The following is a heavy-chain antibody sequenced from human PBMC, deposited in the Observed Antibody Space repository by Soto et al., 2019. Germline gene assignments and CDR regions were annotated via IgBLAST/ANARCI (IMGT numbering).Heavy chain of an antibody. V-gene: IGHV1-69*01. Sequence: QVQLVQSGAEVKKPGSSVKVSCKASGGTFSSYAISWVRQAPGQGLEWMGGIIPIFGTANYAQKFQGRVTITADESTSTAYMELSSLRSQDTAVYYCARALAYCGGDCYSSIDYWGQGTLVTVSS. CDR2: IIPIFGTA. D-gene: IGHD2-21*02. CDR1: GGTFSSYA. CDR3: ARALAYCGGDCYSSIDY. J-gene: IGHJ4*02.